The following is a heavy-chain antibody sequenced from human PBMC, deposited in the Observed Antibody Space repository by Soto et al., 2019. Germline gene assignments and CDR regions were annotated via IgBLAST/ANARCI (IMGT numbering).Heavy chain of an antibody. D-gene: IGHD1-1*01. CDR1: GLTISGKKY. CDR2: LYDVDGS. Sequence: LRLSCAAFGLTISGKKYVAWVRQAPGKGLEWVSALYDVDGSFYADSVKGRFTTSSDSSKTTVYLEMNDLRPDDTAVYYCATWHEREHAYDVWGQGTTVTVSS. CDR3: ATWHEREHAYDV. V-gene: IGHV3-53*01. J-gene: IGHJ3*01.